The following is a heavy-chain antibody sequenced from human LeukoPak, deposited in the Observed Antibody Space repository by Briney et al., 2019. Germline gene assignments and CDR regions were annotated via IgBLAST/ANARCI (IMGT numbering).Heavy chain of an antibody. CDR1: GFTVSANY. J-gene: IGHJ4*02. V-gene: IGHV4-30-4*08. CDR2: IYYSGST. Sequence: LRLSCAASGFTVSANYMTWIRQPPGKGLEWIGYIYYSGSTYYNPSLKSRVTISVDTSKNQFSLKLSSVTAADTAVYYCARDSGSGYFDYWGQGTLVTVSS. D-gene: IGHD1-26*01. CDR3: ARDSGSGYFDY.